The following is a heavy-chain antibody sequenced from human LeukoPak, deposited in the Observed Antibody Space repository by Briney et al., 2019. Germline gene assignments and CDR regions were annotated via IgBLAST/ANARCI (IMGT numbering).Heavy chain of an antibody. V-gene: IGHV3-30-3*01. CDR1: GFTFSSYA. Sequence: GGSLRLSCAASGFTFSSYAMHWVRQAPGKGLEWVAVISYDGSNKYYADSVKGRFTISRDNSKNTLYLQMNSLRAEDTAVYYCARGASSSGSYYAPFDYWGQGTLVTVSS. J-gene: IGHJ4*02. D-gene: IGHD3-10*01. CDR2: ISYDGSNK. CDR3: ARGASSSGSYYAPFDY.